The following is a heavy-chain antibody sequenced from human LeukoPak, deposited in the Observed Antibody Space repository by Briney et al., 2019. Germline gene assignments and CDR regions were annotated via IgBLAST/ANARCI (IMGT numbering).Heavy chain of an antibody. Sequence: SGGSLRLSCAASGFIFSDYLMHWVRQAPGRGLEGLAIISGTADSKYYADSVKGRFTISRDNPRSTLYLEMNILRSEDTAVYYCAKADATIGGAFDTWGRGTLVIVSS. CDR3: AKADATIGGAFDT. CDR1: GFIFSDYL. J-gene: IGHJ3*02. V-gene: IGHV3-23*01. CDR2: ISGTADSK. D-gene: IGHD3-16*01.